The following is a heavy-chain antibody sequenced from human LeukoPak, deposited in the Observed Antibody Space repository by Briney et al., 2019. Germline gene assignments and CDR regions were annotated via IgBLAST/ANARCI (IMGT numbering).Heavy chain of an antibody. J-gene: IGHJ4*02. V-gene: IGHV3-9*01. D-gene: IGHD5-12*01. CDR1: GFTFDDYA. CDR2: ISWNSGSI. CDR3: AQGGATISDY. Sequence: AGRSLRLSCAASGFTFDDYAMHWVRHAPGKGLEWVSGISWNSGSIGYADSVKGRFTISRDNAKNSLYLQMNTLRVEDTAVYYCAQGGATISDYWGQGTLVTVSS.